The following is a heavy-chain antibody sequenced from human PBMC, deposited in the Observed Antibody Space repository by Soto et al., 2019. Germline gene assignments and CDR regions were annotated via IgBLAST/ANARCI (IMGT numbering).Heavy chain of an antibody. Sequence: SETLSLTCAVSGYSISSGYYWGWIRQPPGKGLEWIGSIYHSGSTYYNPSLKSRVTISVDTSKNQFSLKLRPVTAADTAVYYCGRAGEDEWPVTSGYWGQGTLVTVSS. V-gene: IGHV4-38-2*01. CDR2: IYHSGST. CDR3: GRAGEDEWPVTSGY. CDR1: GYSISSGYY. D-gene: IGHD4-17*01. J-gene: IGHJ4*02.